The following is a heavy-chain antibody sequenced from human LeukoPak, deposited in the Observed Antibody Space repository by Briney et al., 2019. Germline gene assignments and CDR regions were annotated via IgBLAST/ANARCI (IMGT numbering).Heavy chain of an antibody. J-gene: IGHJ6*03. CDR3: AREGKVGATPLAYYYYYMDV. D-gene: IGHD1-26*01. Sequence: ASVKVSCKASGYTFTGYYMHWVRQAPGQGLEWMGWINPNSGGTNYAQKFQGRVTMTRDTSVSTAYMELSRLRSDDTAVYYCAREGKVGATPLAYYYYYMDVWGKGTTVTVSS. V-gene: IGHV1-2*02. CDR2: INPNSGGT. CDR1: GYTFTGYY.